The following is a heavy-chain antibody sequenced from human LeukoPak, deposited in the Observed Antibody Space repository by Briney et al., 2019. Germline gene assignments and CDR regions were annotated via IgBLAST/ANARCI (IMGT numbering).Heavy chain of an antibody. D-gene: IGHD6-19*01. J-gene: IGHJ4*02. V-gene: IGHV3-48*02. CDR1: GFTFSSYS. Sequence: QPGGSLRLSCAASGFTFSSYSMNWVCQAPGKGLEWVSYIDSSSSTIYYADSVKGRFTISRDNAKNSLYLQMNSLRDEDTAVYYCARYQYSSGRIFDYWGQGTLVTVSS. CDR3: ARYQYSSGRIFDY. CDR2: IDSSSSTI.